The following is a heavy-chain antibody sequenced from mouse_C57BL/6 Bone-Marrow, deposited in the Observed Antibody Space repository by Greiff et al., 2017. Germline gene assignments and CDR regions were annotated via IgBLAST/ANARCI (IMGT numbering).Heavy chain of an antibody. CDR3: ARSGGLAWFAY. J-gene: IGHJ3*01. CDR1: GYTFTSYW. Sequence: QVQLKQPGAELVKPGASVELSCKASGYTFTSYWMHWVKQRPGQGLEWIGMIHPNSGSTNYNEKFKSKATLTVDKSSSTAYMQLSSLTSEDSAVYYCARSGGLAWFAYWGQGTLVTVSA. CDR2: IHPNSGST. V-gene: IGHV1-64*01. D-gene: IGHD3-1*01.